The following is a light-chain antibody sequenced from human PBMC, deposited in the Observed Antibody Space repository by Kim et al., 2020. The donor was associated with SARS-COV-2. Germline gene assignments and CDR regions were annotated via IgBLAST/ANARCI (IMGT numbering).Light chain of an antibody. J-gene: IGKJ4*01. CDR1: QTVNSN. V-gene: IGKV3-15*01. CDR3: QQYNNWPLT. CDR2: GAS. Sequence: LSPGESATLPCRASQTVNSNLAWYQQKPGQAPRLLIYGASTRATGIPARFSGSGSGTEFTLTISSLQSEDFAVYYCQQYNNWPLTFGGGTKVDIK.